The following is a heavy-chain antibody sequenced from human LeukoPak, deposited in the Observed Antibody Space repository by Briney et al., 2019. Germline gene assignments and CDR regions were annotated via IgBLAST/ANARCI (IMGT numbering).Heavy chain of an antibody. D-gene: IGHD6-13*01. V-gene: IGHV3-30*03. CDR3: ARESGIAAALDL. Sequence: GRSLRLSCAASGFTFSSYGMHWVRQAPGKGLEWVAVISYDGNNKYHADSVRGRFTISRDNAKNTLYLQMNSLRAEDTAVYYCARESGIAAALDLWGQGTLVTVSS. J-gene: IGHJ5*02. CDR2: ISYDGNNK. CDR1: GFTFSSYG.